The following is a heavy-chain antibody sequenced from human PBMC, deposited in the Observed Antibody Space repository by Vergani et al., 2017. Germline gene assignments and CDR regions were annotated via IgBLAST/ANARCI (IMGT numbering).Heavy chain of an antibody. V-gene: IGHV3-7*01. CDR3: VLGQFGSYYYYGMDV. CDR1: GFTFSSYW. J-gene: IGHJ6*02. Sequence: EVQLVESGGGLVQPGGSLRLSCAASGFTFSSYWMSWVRQAPGQGLEWVANIKQDGSEKYYVDSVKGRFTISRDNAKNSLYLQMNSLRAEDTAVYYCVLGQFGSYYYYGMDVGGQGTTVTVSS. D-gene: IGHD3-16*01. CDR2: IKQDGSEK.